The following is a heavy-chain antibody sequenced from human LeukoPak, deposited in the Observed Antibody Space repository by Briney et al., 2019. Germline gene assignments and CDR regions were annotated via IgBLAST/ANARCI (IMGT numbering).Heavy chain of an antibody. J-gene: IGHJ4*02. V-gene: IGHV4-34*01. CDR2: INHSGST. CDR1: GGSISSYY. CDR3: AGHPSGGNPLEW. D-gene: IGHD4-23*01. Sequence: SETLSLTCTVSGGSISSYYWSWIRQPAGRGLEWIGEINHSGSTNYNPSLKSRVTISVDTSNNQFSLKLSSVTAADTAVYYCAGHPSGGNPLEWWGQGTLVTVSS.